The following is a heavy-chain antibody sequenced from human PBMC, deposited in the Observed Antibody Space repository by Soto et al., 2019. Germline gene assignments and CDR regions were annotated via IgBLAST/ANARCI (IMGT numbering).Heavy chain of an antibody. CDR2: ISGSGGTR. V-gene: IGHV3-23*01. D-gene: IGHD2-2*01. CDR3: AKDPYPVVVVPAANGMDV. J-gene: IGHJ6*02. CDR1: GLTFSRYA. Sequence: PGGSLRLSCAASGLTFSRYAMNWVRQAPGKGLEWVSVISGSGGTRYYADSVKGWFTISRDNSKGILYLQMNSLRADDTAVYYCAKDPYPVVVVPAANGMDVWGQGTTVTVSS.